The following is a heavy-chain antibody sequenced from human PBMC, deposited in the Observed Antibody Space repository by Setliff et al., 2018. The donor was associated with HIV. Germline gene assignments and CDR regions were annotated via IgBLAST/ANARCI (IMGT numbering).Heavy chain of an antibody. D-gene: IGHD5-18*01. Sequence: TPSETLSLTCTVPCGSISSYYWSWIRQPPGKGLEWIGYIYYSRSTNYNPSLKSRVTISVDTSKNQCSLKLTSVTPADTAVYYCASGEYSYGYRFDYWGQGTLFTVSS. CDR2: IYYSRST. J-gene: IGHJ4*02. CDR3: ASGEYSYGYRFDY. CDR1: CGSISSYY. V-gene: IGHV4-59*01.